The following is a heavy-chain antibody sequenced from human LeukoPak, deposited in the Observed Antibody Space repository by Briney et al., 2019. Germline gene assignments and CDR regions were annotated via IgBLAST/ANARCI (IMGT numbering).Heavy chain of an antibody. CDR2: IYYSGNT. Sequence: PSETLSLTCSVSGDSIIGYYWGWIRQPPGKGLEWIGSIYYSGNTYYNPSLRSRVTISVDTSKNQFSLKLSSVAAADTAVYYCARQRYSGYDFYYWGQGTLVTVSS. CDR3: ARQRYSGYDFYY. D-gene: IGHD5-12*01. V-gene: IGHV4-39*01. CDR1: GDSIIGYY. J-gene: IGHJ4*02.